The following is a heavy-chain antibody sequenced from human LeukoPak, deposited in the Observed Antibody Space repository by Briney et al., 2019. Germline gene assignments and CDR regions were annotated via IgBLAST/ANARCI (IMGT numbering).Heavy chain of an antibody. CDR1: GFTVSTHY. D-gene: IGHD4-17*01. J-gene: IGHJ3*02. V-gene: IGHV3-66*01. CDR2: VYPGGST. CDR3: ARVVVEQGRSDAFDI. Sequence: EGSLRLSCAASGFTVSTHYMSWVRQAPGTGLEWVSVVYPGGSTYYADSVKARFTMSRDNSRNTMYLQVNSLRAEDTAVYYCARVVVEQGRSDAFDIWGQGTLVTVSS.